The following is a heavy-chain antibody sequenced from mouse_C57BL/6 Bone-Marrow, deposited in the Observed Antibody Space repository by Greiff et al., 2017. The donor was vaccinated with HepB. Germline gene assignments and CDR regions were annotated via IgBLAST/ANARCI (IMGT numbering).Heavy chain of an antibody. J-gene: IGHJ4*01. Sequence: VQLVESGAELARPGASVKLSCKASGYTFTSYGISWVKQRTGQGLEWIGEIYPRSGNTYYNEKFKGKATLTADKSSSKAYMELRSLTSEDSAVYFCASPIYYDYDGPYYYAMDYWGQGTSVTVSS. CDR2: IYPRSGNT. V-gene: IGHV1-81*01. CDR3: ASPIYYDYDGPYYYAMDY. D-gene: IGHD2-4*01. CDR1: GYTFTSYG.